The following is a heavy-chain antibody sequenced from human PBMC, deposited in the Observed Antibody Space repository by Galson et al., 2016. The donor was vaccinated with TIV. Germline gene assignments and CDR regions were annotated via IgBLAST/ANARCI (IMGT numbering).Heavy chain of an antibody. J-gene: IGHJ4*02. CDR3: AKDPRLYGDYFLHYFDY. CDR1: GFTFSDYG. V-gene: IGHV3-30*18. D-gene: IGHD4-17*01. Sequence: SLRLSCAASGFTFSDYGMHWVRQAPGKGLEWVAVISYDGSDQYYAGSVKGRFIISRDNSKNTLELQMNSLIRNDTAMYYCAKDPRLYGDYFLHYFDYWGQGTLVTVSS. CDR2: ISYDGSDQ.